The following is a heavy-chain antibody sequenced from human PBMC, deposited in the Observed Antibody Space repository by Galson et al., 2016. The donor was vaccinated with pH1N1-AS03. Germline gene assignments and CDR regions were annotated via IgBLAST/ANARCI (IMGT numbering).Heavy chain of an antibody. D-gene: IGHD2-2*01. J-gene: IGHJ3*02. CDR2: TYCRSRCYY. Sequence: CAISGDSVSSNSAAWNWIRQSPSRGLEWLGRTYCRSRCYYDYALSVKSRITINPETSKNQFSLQLNYVTPEDTAVYYCTRAAGKNGASCYATCETFDIWGQGTMVTVSS. CDR1: GDSVSSNSAA. V-gene: IGHV6-1*01. CDR3: TRAAGKNGASCYATCETFDI.